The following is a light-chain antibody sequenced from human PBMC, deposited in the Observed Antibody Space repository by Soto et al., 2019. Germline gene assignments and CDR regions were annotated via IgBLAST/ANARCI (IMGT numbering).Light chain of an antibody. J-gene: IGKJ4*01. Sequence: DIQMTQSPSTLSASVGDRVTITWRASQSISSWLAWYQQKPGKAPKLLIYKASSLESGVPSRFSGSGSGTEFTLTISSPQPDDFATYYCQQYNSYPSFGGGTKVEIK. CDR2: KAS. CDR1: QSISSW. V-gene: IGKV1-5*03. CDR3: QQYNSYPS.